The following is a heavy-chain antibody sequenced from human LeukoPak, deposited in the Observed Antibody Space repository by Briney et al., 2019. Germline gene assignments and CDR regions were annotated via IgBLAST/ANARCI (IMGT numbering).Heavy chain of an antibody. D-gene: IGHD2-15*01. CDR3: AKEGSALGYCSGGSCYGRFFDY. CDR2: ISAYNGNT. CDR1: GYTFTSYG. J-gene: IGHJ4*02. Sequence: GASVKVSCKASGYTFTSYGISWVRQAPGQGLEWMGWISAYNGNTNYAQKLQGRVTMTTDTSTSTAYMELRSLRSDDTAVYYCAKEGSALGYCSGGSCYGRFFDYWGQGTLVTVSS. V-gene: IGHV1-18*01.